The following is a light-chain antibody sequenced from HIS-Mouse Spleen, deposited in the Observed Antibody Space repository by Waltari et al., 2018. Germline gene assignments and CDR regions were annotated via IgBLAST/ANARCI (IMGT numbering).Light chain of an antibody. Sequence: DIVMTQSPDSLAVSLGERATINCKSSQSVLYSSNNKNYLAWYQQKPGQPPTLLIYWASTRESGVPDRFSGSGSRTDFTLTISSLQAEDVAVYYCQQYYSTPFTFGPGTKVDIK. J-gene: IGKJ3*01. CDR2: WAS. CDR3: QQYYSTPFT. V-gene: IGKV4-1*01. CDR1: QSVLYSSNNKNY.